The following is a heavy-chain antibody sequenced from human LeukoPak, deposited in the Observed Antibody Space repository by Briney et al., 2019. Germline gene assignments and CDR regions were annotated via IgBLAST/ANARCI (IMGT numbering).Heavy chain of an antibody. Sequence: ASVKVSCKASGGTFSSYAISWVRQAPGQGLEWMGGIIPIFGSANYAQKFQGRVTITTDESTSTAYMELSSLRSEDTAVYYCARGNGQQLVRLDYWGQGTLVTVSS. CDR3: ARGNGQQLVRLDY. CDR2: IIPIFGSA. CDR1: GGTFSSYA. D-gene: IGHD6-13*01. J-gene: IGHJ4*02. V-gene: IGHV1-69*05.